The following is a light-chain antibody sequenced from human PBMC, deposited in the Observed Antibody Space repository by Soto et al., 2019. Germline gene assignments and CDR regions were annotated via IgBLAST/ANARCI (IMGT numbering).Light chain of an antibody. J-gene: IGLJ1*01. CDR2: EVN. CDR3: SSYAGSSNV. V-gene: IGLV2-8*01. Sequence: LAQPPSASGSPGQSVAISCTGTSSDVGGYNYVSWYQQHPGKAPKLMIYEVNKRPSGVPDRFSGSKSGNTASLTVYGLKAEDEDDYYCSSYAGSSNVFGTGTKVTV. CDR1: SSDVGGYNY.